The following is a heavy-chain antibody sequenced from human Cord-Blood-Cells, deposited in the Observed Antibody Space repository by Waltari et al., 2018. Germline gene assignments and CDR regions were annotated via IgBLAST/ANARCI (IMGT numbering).Heavy chain of an antibody. CDR3: ARDSGDDAFDI. J-gene: IGHJ3*02. CDR2: SSPNLGIA. V-gene: IGHV1-69*09. Sequence: QVQLVQSGAEVKKPGSSVKVSCKASGGTFSSYAISWVRQAPGQGLEWMGRSSPNLGIANYAQKLQGRVTSTADKSTSAAYMELSRLRSEDTAVYCCARDSGDDAFDIWGQGTMVTVSS. CDR1: GGTFSSYA. D-gene: IGHD3-10*01.